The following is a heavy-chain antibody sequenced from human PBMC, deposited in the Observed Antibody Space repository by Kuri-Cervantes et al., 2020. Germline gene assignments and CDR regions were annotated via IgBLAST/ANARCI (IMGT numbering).Heavy chain of an antibody. CDR1: GFTFDDYA. CDR3: AKDISGSGWYYFQH. D-gene: IGHD6-19*01. CDR2: IIWNSGSI. V-gene: IGHV3-9*01. J-gene: IGHJ1*01. Sequence: SLRLSCAASGFTFDDYAMHWVRQAPGKGLEWVSGIIWNSGSIGYAGSVKGRFTISRDNAKTSLYLQMNSLRAEDTALYYCAKDISGSGWYYFQHWGQGTLVTVSS.